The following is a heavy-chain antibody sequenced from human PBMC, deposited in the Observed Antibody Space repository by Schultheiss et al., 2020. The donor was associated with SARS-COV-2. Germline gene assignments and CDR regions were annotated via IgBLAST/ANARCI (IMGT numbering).Heavy chain of an antibody. CDR1: GGSISSYY. Sequence: SETLSLTCTVSGGSISSYYWSWIRQPPGKGLEWIGYIYYSGSTNYNLSLKSRVTISVDTSKNQFSLKLSSVTAADTAVYYCARGGAARPVSTYMDVWGKGTTVTVSS. V-gene: IGHV4-59*01. CDR3: ARGGAARPVSTYMDV. J-gene: IGHJ6*03. D-gene: IGHD2-2*02. CDR2: IYYSGST.